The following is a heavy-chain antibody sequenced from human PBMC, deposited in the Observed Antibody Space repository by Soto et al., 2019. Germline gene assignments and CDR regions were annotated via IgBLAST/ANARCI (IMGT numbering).Heavy chain of an antibody. J-gene: IGHJ4*02. D-gene: IGHD5-18*01. CDR2: IHYTGRT. Sequence: PSETLSLTCTVSGGSISTYYWSWIRQPPGRGLEWIGYIHYTGRTNFNPSLKSRVTISVDTSKNLFSLKLTSVTAADTAVYYCARYNYGFDYWGQGTLVTVSS. CDR1: GGSISTYY. CDR3: ARYNYGFDY. V-gene: IGHV4-59*01.